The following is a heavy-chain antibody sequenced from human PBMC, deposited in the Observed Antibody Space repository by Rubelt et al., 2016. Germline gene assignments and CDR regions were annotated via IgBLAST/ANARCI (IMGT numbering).Heavy chain of an antibody. J-gene: IGHJ2*01. V-gene: IGHV3-7*05. Sequence: VQLVESGGGVVQPGRSLRLSCAASGFTFSRYAMHWVRQAPGKGLEWVADINVDGGERHCVDSVKGRFTIPRNTSRDTLYLQMESLRAVDTAVYDGARDSHNPYWYFDLWGRGTLVTVSS. CDR2: INVDGGER. CDR3: ARDSHNPYWYFDL. CDR1: GFTFSRYA. D-gene: IGHD1-1*01.